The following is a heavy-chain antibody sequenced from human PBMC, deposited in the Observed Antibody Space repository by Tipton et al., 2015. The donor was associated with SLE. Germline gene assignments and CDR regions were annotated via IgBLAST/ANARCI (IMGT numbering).Heavy chain of an antibody. V-gene: IGHV3-11*01. CDR1: GFNFSDYY. CDR2: IKSSGSPV. D-gene: IGHD5-18*01. Sequence: SLRLSCAASGFNFSDYYMSWIRQAPGKGLEWISYIKSSGSPVEYGDSVKGRFTISRDNAKNSLYLQMNSLRAEDTAVYYCARWIPLTGINVWGQGATVTVSS. CDR3: ARWIPLTGINV. J-gene: IGHJ6*02.